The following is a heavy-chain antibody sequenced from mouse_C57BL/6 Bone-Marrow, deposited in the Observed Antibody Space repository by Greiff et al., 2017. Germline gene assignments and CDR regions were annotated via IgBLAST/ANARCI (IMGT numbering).Heavy chain of an antibody. CDR1: GYTFTDYS. CDR2: INPYNGGT. Sequence: EVQLVESGPVLVKPGASVKMSCKASGYTFTDYSMNWVKQSHGKSLAWIGVINPYNGGTSYNQKFKGKATLTVDSQQSAYMERNSLTSEDSAVYYCAPPYYYGSSWFAYWGQGTLVTVSA. V-gene: IGHV1-19*01. CDR3: APPYYYGSSWFAY. J-gene: IGHJ3*01. D-gene: IGHD1-1*01.